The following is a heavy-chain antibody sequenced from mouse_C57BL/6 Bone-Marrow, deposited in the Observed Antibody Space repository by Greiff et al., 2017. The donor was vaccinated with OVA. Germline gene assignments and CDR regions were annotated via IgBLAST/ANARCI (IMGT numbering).Heavy chain of an antibody. V-gene: IGHV5-6*01. CDR1: GFTFSSYG. Sequence: DVHLVESGGDLVKPGGSLKLSCAASGFTFSSYGMSWVRQTPDKRLEWVATISSGGSYTYYPDSVKGRFTISRDNAKNTLYLQMSSLKSEDTAMYYCASPGGYGFAYWGQGTLVTVSA. D-gene: IGHD1-1*01. CDR3: ASPGGYGFAY. J-gene: IGHJ3*01. CDR2: ISSGGSYT.